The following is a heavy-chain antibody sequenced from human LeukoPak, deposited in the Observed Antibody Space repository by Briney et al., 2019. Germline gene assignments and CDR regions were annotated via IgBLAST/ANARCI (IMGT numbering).Heavy chain of an antibody. CDR1: GYTFTGYY. Sequence: ASVKVSCKASGYTFTGYYMHWVRQAPGQGLEWMGWINPNSGGTNYAQKFQGRVTMTRDTSISTAYMELSRLRSDDTAVYYCARDKWLVMWVFDPWGQGTLVTVSS. CDR3: ARDKWLVMWVFDP. J-gene: IGHJ5*02. V-gene: IGHV1-2*02. CDR2: INPNSGGT. D-gene: IGHD6-19*01.